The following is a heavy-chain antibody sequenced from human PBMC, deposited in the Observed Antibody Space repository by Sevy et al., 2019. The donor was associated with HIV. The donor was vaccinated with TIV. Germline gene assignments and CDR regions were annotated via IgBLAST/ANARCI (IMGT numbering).Heavy chain of an antibody. CDR2: SSGTGSYI. CDR1: GFTFSSYT. V-gene: IGHV3-21*06. D-gene: IGHD2-15*01. CDR3: ARDHGYCSDGSCYSGGY. Sequence: GGSLRLSCSASGFTFSSYTMIWVRQAPGRGLEWVSASSGTGSYIYYADSVKDRFTISRDNAKNLLYLQMNSLRAEDTAVYYCARDHGYCSDGSCYSGGYWGQGTLVTVSS. J-gene: IGHJ4*02.